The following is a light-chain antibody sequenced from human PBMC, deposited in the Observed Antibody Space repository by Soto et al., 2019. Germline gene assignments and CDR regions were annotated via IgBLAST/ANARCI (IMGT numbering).Light chain of an antibody. V-gene: IGLV2-14*01. J-gene: IGLJ2*01. Sequence: QSALTQPASVSGSPGQSITIYCTGTSSDIGGYNYVSWYQQHPGKAPKLMIYEVSNRPPGVSNRFSGSKSGNTASLTISGLHAEDEADYYCSSYTSSSTLIVFGGGTKLTVL. CDR2: EVS. CDR1: SSDIGGYNY. CDR3: SSYTSSSTLIV.